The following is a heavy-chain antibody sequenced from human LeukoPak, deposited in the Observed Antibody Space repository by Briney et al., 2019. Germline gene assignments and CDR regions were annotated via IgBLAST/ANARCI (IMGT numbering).Heavy chain of an antibody. CDR2: FHYNCST. V-gene: IGHV4-59*08. Sequence: SETLSLTCTVSDGSISSYNWCWIRKPPRNGQEWIGIFHYNCSTNYNPSLKSRVTISVDKSKNKFSLKLSTVTAADTAVYYCARQPPGYCSGGSCYPFGYYYYGMDVWGQGATVTVSS. D-gene: IGHD2-15*01. CDR3: ARQPPGYCSGGSCYPFGYYYYGMDV. CDR1: DGSISSYN. J-gene: IGHJ6*02.